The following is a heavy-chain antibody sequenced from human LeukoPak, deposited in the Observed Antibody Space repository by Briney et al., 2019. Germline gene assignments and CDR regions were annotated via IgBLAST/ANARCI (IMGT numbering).Heavy chain of an antibody. J-gene: IGHJ5*02. CDR3: ARERSSSWYERDWFDP. CDR2: IYHSGST. Sequence: SETLSLTCAVSGGSISSSNWWGWVRQPPGKGLGWIGEIYHSGSTNYNPSLKSLVTISVDKSKNQFSLKLSSVTAADTAVYYCARERSSSWYERDWFDPWGQGTLVTVSS. CDR1: GGSISSSNW. V-gene: IGHV4-4*02. D-gene: IGHD6-13*01.